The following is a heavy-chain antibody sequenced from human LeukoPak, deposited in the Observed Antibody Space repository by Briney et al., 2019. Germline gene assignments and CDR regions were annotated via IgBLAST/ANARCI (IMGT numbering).Heavy chain of an antibody. Sequence: GSLRLSCAASGFTFSDYYMSWIRQAPGKGLEWIGTIYYSGSTYYNPSLKSRVTVSLDTSKNQFSLKLTSVTAADTAVYYCARARDYYYDSSGYQGALDIWGQGTMVTVSS. CDR1: GFTFSDYY. V-gene: IGHV4-38-2*01. D-gene: IGHD3-22*01. CDR2: IYYSGST. CDR3: ARARDYYYDSSGYQGALDI. J-gene: IGHJ3*02.